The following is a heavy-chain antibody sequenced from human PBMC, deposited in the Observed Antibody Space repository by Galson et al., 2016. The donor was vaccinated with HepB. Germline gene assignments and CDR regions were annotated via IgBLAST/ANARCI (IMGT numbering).Heavy chain of an antibody. V-gene: IGHV3-23*01. Sequence: SLRLSCAASGFMFSSYAMAWVRQAPGKGLEWVSTISGSGGNTFYPDSVKGRFTISRDNSLNTVSLRISSLRAEDTAVYFCARARGFYDAFNLWGPGTTVTVSS. CDR1: GFMFSSYA. CDR2: ISGSGGNT. J-gene: IGHJ3*01. CDR3: ARARGFYDAFNL. D-gene: IGHD3-3*01.